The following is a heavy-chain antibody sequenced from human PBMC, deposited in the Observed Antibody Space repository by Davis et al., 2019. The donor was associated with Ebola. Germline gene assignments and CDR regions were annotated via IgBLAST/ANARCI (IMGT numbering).Heavy chain of an antibody. CDR1: GYTFTSYG. D-gene: IGHD6-13*01. Sequence: AASVKVSCKASGYTFTSYGISWVRQAPGQGLEWMGWINPNSGGTNYAQKFQGWVTMTRDTSISTAYMELSRLRSDDTAVYYCARDVGSSWYGLDYWGQGTLVTVSS. CDR3: ARDVGSSWYGLDY. CDR2: INPNSGGT. V-gene: IGHV1-2*04. J-gene: IGHJ4*02.